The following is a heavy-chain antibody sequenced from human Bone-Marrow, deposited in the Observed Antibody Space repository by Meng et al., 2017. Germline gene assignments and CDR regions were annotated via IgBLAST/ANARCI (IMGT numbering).Heavy chain of an antibody. D-gene: IGHD3-22*01. V-gene: IGHV3-48*03. CDR1: GFTFSSYE. CDR2: ISSSGSTI. Sequence: GESLKISCAASGFTFSSYEMNWVRQAPGKGLEWVSYISSSGSTIYYADSVKGRFTISRDNAKNSLYLQMNSLRAEDTAVYYCASLDDSSGYYSSDDAFDIWGQGTMVTVSS. CDR3: ASLDDSSGYYSSDDAFDI. J-gene: IGHJ3*02.